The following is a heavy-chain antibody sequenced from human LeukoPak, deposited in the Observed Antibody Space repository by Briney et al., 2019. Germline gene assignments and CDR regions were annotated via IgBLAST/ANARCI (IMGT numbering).Heavy chain of an antibody. CDR2: IYYSGST. D-gene: IGHD1-1*01. CDR3: TRAWNYYYYMDV. Sequence: SETLSLTCTVSGGSISSYYWSWIRQPPGKGLERIGYIYYSGSTNYNPSLKSRVTISVDTSKNQFSLKLSSVTAADTAVYYCTRAWNYYYYMDVWGKGTTVTVSS. V-gene: IGHV4-59*01. J-gene: IGHJ6*03. CDR1: GGSISSYY.